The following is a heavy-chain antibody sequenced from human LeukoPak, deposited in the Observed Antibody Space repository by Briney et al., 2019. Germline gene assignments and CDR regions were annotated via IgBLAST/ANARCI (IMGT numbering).Heavy chain of an antibody. CDR3: ARESPLHDYSNWVIDY. CDR1: GGSISSYY. V-gene: IGHV4-59*01. CDR2: IYYSGST. D-gene: IGHD4-11*01. J-gene: IGHJ4*02. Sequence: SETLSLTCTVSGGSISSYYWSWLRQPPGKGLKWIGYIYYSGSTNYNPSLKSRVTISVDTSKNQFSLKLSSVTAADTAVYYCARESPLHDYSNWVIDYWGQGTLVTGSS.